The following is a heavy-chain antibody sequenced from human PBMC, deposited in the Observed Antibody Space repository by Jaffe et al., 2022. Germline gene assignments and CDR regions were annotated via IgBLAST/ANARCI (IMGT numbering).Heavy chain of an antibody. J-gene: IGHJ4*02. Sequence: QVQLVQSGAEVKKPGASVKVSCKASGYTFTGYYMHWVRQAPGQGLEWMGRINPNSGGTNYAQKFQGRVTMTRDTSISTAYMELSRLTSDDTAVYYCARDIVVIPWLSAIGEHFDYWGQGTLVTVSS. CDR3: ARDIVVIPWLSAIGEHFDY. CDR1: GYTFTGYY. V-gene: IGHV1-2*06. CDR2: INPNSGGT. D-gene: IGHD2-2*01.